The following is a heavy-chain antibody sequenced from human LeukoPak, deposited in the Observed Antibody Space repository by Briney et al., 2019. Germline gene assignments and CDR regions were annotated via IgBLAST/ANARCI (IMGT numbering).Heavy chain of an antibody. D-gene: IGHD2-15*01. CDR1: GFTFSDYG. CDR3: ARVLCSGGRCWVFDY. CDR2: IYSGSGGTT. Sequence: PGGSLRLSCAASGFTFSDYGMSWVRQAPGKGLEWVSVIYSGSGGTTNYADSVKGRFTMSRDNSKNTLFLQMNSLRVEDTAVYYCARVLCSGGRCWVFDYWGQGTLVTVSS. V-gene: IGHV3-23*01. J-gene: IGHJ4*02.